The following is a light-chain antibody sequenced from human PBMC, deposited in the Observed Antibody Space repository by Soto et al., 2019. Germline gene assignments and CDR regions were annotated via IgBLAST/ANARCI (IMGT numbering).Light chain of an antibody. CDR2: DAS. Sequence: DIQMTQSPSTLSASVGDRVTITCRASQSVNSWLAWYHQKPGTAPKLLIYDASNLERGVPSRFSGSGSGTEFTLTISSLQPDDFATYYCQQYGGFSRTFGQGTKVDIK. V-gene: IGKV1-5*01. J-gene: IGKJ1*01. CDR3: QQYGGFSRT. CDR1: QSVNSW.